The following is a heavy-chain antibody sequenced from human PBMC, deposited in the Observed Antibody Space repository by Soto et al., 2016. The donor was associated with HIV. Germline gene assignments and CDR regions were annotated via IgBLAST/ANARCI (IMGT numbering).Heavy chain of an antibody. CDR3: AREKTSTWGSPGYYFDY. J-gene: IGHJ4*02. Sequence: QVQLQESGPGLVKPSQTLSLTCRVFGGSINIGEYYWTWIRQYPGKGLEWIGYIYYSGSTYYNPSLKSRLTISVDTSRNQFSLKLSSVTAADTAVYYCAREKTSTWGSPGYYFDYWGQGTLVTVSS. D-gene: IGHD7-27*01. CDR2: IYYSGST. V-gene: IGHV4-31*03. CDR1: GGSINIGEYY.